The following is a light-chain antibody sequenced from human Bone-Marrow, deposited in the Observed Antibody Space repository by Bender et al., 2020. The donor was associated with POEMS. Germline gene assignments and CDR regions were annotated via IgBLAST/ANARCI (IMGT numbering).Light chain of an antibody. CDR1: SSDVGGYDY. Sequence: QSALTQPASVSGSPGQSITISCTGTSSDVGGYDYVSWYQQHPGKAPKLMIYDVNNRPSGVSNRFPGSKSGNTASLTISGLQAEDEAEYYCSSLTSSSTGVFGTGTKVTVL. V-gene: IGLV2-14*01. CDR2: DVN. J-gene: IGLJ1*01. CDR3: SSLTSSSTGV.